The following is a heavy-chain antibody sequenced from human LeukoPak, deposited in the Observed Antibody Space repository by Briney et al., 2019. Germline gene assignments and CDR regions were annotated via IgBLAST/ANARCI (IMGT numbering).Heavy chain of an antibody. D-gene: IGHD3-9*01. J-gene: IGHJ3*02. Sequence: GESLKISFKGSGYRFTSYWIGWVRQMPGKGLEWMGIIYPGDSDTRYSPSFQGQVTISADKSISTAYLQWSSLKASDTAMYYCASSYDILTGYSDAFDIWGQGTMVTVSS. V-gene: IGHV5-51*01. CDR3: ASSYDILTGYSDAFDI. CDR1: GYRFTSYW. CDR2: IYPGDSDT.